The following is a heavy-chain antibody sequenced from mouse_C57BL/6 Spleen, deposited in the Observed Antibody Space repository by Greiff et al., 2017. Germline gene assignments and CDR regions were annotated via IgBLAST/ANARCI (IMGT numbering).Heavy chain of an antibody. Sequence: VQLQQSGAELVKPGASVKISCKASGYAFSSYWMNWVKQRPGKGLEWIGQIYPGDGDTNYNGKFKGKATLTADKSSSTAYMQLSSLTSEDSAVYFCARGYGNYGYYFDYWGQGTTLTVSS. V-gene: IGHV1-80*01. D-gene: IGHD2-1*01. CDR3: ARGYGNYGYYFDY. J-gene: IGHJ2*01. CDR2: IYPGDGDT. CDR1: GYAFSSYW.